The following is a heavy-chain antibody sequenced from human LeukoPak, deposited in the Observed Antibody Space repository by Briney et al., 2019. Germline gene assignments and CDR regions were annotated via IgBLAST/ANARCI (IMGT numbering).Heavy chain of an antibody. Sequence: ASVKVSCKASGGTFSSYAISWVRQAPGQGLEWMGWISAYNGNTNYAQKLQGRVTMTTDTSTSTAYMELRSLRSDDTAVYYCARGLRFLEWSDAFDIWGQGTMVTVSS. CDR1: GGTFSSYA. CDR2: ISAYNGNT. CDR3: ARGLRFLEWSDAFDI. J-gene: IGHJ3*02. D-gene: IGHD3-3*01. V-gene: IGHV1-18*01.